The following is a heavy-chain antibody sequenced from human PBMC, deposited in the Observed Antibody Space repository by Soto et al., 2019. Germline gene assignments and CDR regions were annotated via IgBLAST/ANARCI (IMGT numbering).Heavy chain of an antibody. D-gene: IGHD4-17*01. J-gene: IGHJ2*01. CDR2: IPYDEDNI. Sequence: QVQLVESGGGVVQPGQSLRLACVGSGFTFSNYGMHWVRQAPGEGLEWVAVIPYDEDNIYYADSVKGRFTISRDNSKDTLYLQMNSLRPEDTAVYFCAKSGTTVTTFWYFDLWGRGTLVTVSS. CDR1: GFTFSNYG. CDR3: AKSGTTVTTFWYFDL. V-gene: IGHV3-30*18.